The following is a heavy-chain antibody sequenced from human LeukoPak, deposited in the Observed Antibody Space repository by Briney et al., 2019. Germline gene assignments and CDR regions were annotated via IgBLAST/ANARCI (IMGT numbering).Heavy chain of an antibody. CDR1: GFTFSSYS. Sequence: GGSLRFSCAASGFTFSSYSMNWVRQAPGKGLEWVSSISSSSSYIYYADSVKGRFTISRDNAKNSLYLQMNSLRAEDTAVYYCAREYCSGGSCYSDAFDIWGQGTMVTVSS. V-gene: IGHV3-21*01. CDR2: ISSSSSYI. J-gene: IGHJ3*02. CDR3: AREYCSGGSCYSDAFDI. D-gene: IGHD2-15*01.